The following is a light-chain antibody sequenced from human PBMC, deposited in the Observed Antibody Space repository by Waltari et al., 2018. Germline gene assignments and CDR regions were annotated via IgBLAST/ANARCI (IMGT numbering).Light chain of an antibody. CDR3: GADHGSGSNFAYV. CDR1: SGYSNYK. V-gene: IGLV9-49*01. Sequence: QPVLTQPPSASASLGASVTLTCTLSSGYSNYKVDWYQQRPGKGPRFVMRVGTGGIVGPKGAGIPDRFSVLGSGLNRYLTIKNIQEEDESDYHCGADHGSGSNFAYVFGTGTKVTVL. J-gene: IGLJ1*01. CDR2: VGTGGIVG.